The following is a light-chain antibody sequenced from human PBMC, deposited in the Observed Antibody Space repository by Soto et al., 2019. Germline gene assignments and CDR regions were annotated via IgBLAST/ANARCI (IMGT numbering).Light chain of an antibody. V-gene: IGKV1-5*03. CDR3: QQYNDSFPYT. Sequence: DIQMTQSPSTLSASVGDRVTITCRASESIDSWLAWYQQKPGTAPKLLIYQSSTLESGVPSRFSGSRSGTEFTLTVSSLQPDDFATYYCQQYNDSFPYTFGQGTRLEIK. CDR2: QSS. CDR1: ESIDSW. J-gene: IGKJ5*01.